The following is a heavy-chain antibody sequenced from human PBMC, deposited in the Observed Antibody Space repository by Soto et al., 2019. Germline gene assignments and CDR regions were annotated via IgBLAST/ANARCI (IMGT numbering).Heavy chain of an antibody. J-gene: IGHJ4*02. D-gene: IGHD1-7*01. V-gene: IGHV4-31*03. CDR1: GGSISSGGCY. CDR3: AREVELLSYYFDY. Sequence: ILSLTCTVSGGSISSGGCYWSWIRQHPGKGLEWIGYIYYSGSTYYNPSLKSRVTISVDTSKNRFSLKLSSVTAADTAVYYCAREVELLSYYFDYWGQGTLVTVSS. CDR2: IYYSGST.